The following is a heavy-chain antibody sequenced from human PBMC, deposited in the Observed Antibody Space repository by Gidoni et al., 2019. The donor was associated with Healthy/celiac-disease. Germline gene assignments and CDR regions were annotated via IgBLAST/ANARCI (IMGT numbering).Heavy chain of an antibody. V-gene: IGHV4-34*01. Sequence: QVQLQQWCAGLLKPSETLSLTCAVYGGSFSGYYWSWIRQPPGKGLEWIGEINHSGSTNYNPSLKSRVTISVDTSKNQFSLKLSSVTAADTAVYYCARGRGSVAGKGYYYGMDVWGQGTTVTVSS. CDR3: ARGRGSVAGKGYYYGMDV. CDR2: INHSGST. J-gene: IGHJ6*02. D-gene: IGHD6-19*01. CDR1: GGSFSGYY.